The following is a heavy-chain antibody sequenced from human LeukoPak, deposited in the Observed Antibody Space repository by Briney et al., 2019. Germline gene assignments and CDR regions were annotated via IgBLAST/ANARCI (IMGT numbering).Heavy chain of an antibody. D-gene: IGHD4-17*01. CDR2: INHSGST. J-gene: IGHJ4*02. CDR1: GGSFSGYY. CDR3: ARAPYGDYVGVYFDY. V-gene: IGHV4-34*01. Sequence: PSETLSLTCAVYGGSFSGYYWSWLRQPPGKGLEWIGEINHSGSTNYNPSLKSRVTISVDTSKNQFSLKLSSVTAADTAVYYCARAPYGDYVGVYFDYWGQGTLVTVSS.